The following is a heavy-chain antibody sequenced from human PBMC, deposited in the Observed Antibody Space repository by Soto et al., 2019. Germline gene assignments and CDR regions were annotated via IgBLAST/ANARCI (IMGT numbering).Heavy chain of an antibody. Sequence: QVQLVESGGGVVQPGRSLRLSCAASGFTFSSYAMHWVRQAPGKGLEWVAVISYDGSNKYYADSVKGRFTISRDNSKNTLYLQMNSLRAEDTAVYYCARDWGYSSVEGDYWGQGTLVTVSS. CDR3: ARDWGYSSVEGDY. V-gene: IGHV3-30-3*01. D-gene: IGHD6-19*01. CDR2: ISYDGSNK. CDR1: GFTFSSYA. J-gene: IGHJ4*02.